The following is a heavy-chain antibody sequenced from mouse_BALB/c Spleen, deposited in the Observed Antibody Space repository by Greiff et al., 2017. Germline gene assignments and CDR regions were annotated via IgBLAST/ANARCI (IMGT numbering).Heavy chain of an antibody. J-gene: IGHJ2*01. CDR1: GFTFSDYY. D-gene: IGHD4-1*01. V-gene: IGHV5-4*02. CDR2: ISDGGSYT. Sequence: EVKLVESGGGLVQPGGSLKLSCAASGFTFSDYYMYWVRQTPEKRLEWVATISDGGSYTYYPDSVKGRFTISRDNAKNNLYLQMSSLKSEDTAMYYCARDGTGTFDYWGQGTTLTVSS. CDR3: ARDGTGTFDY.